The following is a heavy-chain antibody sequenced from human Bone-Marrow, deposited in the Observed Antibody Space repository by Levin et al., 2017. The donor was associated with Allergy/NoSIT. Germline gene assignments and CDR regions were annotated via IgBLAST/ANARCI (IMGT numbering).Heavy chain of an antibody. D-gene: IGHD3-16*02. CDR2: IGTAGDT. Sequence: HSGGSLRLSCAASGFTFSSYDMHWVRQATGKGLEWVSAIGTAGDTYYPGSVKGRFTISRENAKNSLYLQMNSLRAGDTAVYYCARQGRVIGTWTPFMDVWGQGTTVTVSS. V-gene: IGHV3-13*01. J-gene: IGHJ6*02. CDR3: ARQGRVIGTWTPFMDV. CDR1: GFTFSSYD.